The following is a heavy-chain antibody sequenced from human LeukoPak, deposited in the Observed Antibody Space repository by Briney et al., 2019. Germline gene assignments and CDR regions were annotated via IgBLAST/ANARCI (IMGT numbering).Heavy chain of an antibody. Sequence: PGGSLRLSGAASGFTFSSYAMSWVRQAPGKGLEWVSAISGSGGSTYYADSVKGRFTISRDNSKNTLYLQMNSLRAEDTAVYYCANLYYYDSSGPGEYFDYWGQGTLVTVSS. CDR3: ANLYYYDSSGPGEYFDY. CDR2: ISGSGGST. CDR1: GFTFSSYA. J-gene: IGHJ4*02. D-gene: IGHD3-22*01. V-gene: IGHV3-23*01.